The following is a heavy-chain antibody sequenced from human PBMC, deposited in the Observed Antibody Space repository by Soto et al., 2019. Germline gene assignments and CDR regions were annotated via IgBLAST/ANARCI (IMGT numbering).Heavy chain of an antibody. CDR2: ISAYNGNT. CDR1: GYTFTSYG. CDR3: ARDLGGSYYAPVDY. Sequence: QVQLVQSGAEVKKPGASVKVSCKASGYTFTSYGISWVRQAPGQGLEWMGWISAYNGNTKYAQKFQGRVTMTTDTATRTAYMELRSLRTDDTAVYYCARDLGGSYYAPVDYWGQGTLVTVSS. V-gene: IGHV1-18*01. J-gene: IGHJ4*02. D-gene: IGHD1-26*01.